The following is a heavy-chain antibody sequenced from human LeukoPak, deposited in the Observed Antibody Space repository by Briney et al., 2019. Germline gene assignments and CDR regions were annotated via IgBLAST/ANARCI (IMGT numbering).Heavy chain of an antibody. D-gene: IGHD4-17*01. J-gene: IGHJ6*02. V-gene: IGHV4-31*03. CDR3: ARGGVTTLDGMDV. CDR2: IYYSGST. CDR1: GGSISSGGYY. Sequence: SQTLSLTCTVSGGSISSGGYYWSWIRQHPGKGLEWIGYIYYSGSTYYNPSLKSRVTISVDTSKNQFSLKLSSVTAADTAVYYCARGGVTTLDGMDVWGQGTTVTVSS.